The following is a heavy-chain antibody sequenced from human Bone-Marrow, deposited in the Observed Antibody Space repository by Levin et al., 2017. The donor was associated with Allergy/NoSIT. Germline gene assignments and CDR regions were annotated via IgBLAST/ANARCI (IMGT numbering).Heavy chain of an antibody. J-gene: IGHJ5*02. CDR1: GGSISSYY. CDR3: AREGGRGAYSSGIWFDP. V-gene: IGHV4-59*01. Sequence: SETLSLTCTVSGGSISSYYWSWIRQPPGKGLEWIGYIYYSGSTNYNPSLKSQVTISVDTSKNQFSLKLSSVTAADTAVYYCAREGGRGAYSSGIWFDPWGQGTLVTVSS. CDR2: IYYSGST. D-gene: IGHD6-19*01.